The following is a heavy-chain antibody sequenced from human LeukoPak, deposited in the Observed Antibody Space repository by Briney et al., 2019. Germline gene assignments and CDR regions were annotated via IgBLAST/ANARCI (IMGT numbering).Heavy chain of an antibody. CDR1: GYTFTSYG. Sequence: GASVKVSCKASGYTFTSYGISWVRQAPGQGLEWMGWINPKSGGADYAQKFQGRVTMATDTSISTAYMALSRLRSDDTAVYYCARGPPEYCSGGSCYSGRNWIDPWGQGTLVTVSS. D-gene: IGHD2-15*01. CDR3: ARGPPEYCSGGSCYSGRNWIDP. J-gene: IGHJ5*02. CDR2: INPKSGGA. V-gene: IGHV1-2*02.